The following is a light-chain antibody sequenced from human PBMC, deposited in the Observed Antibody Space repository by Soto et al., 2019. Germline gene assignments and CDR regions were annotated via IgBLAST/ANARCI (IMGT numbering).Light chain of an antibody. Sequence: DIQLTQSPSFLSASVGDRVTITCRASLDISNFLAWYQQKPGEAPKVLIYAASTLHPGVPSRFSGSGSGTVFTLTINGLQPDDFATYYCQQLNSYPSTFGPGTKVD. CDR1: LDISNF. J-gene: IGKJ3*01. V-gene: IGKV1-9*01. CDR3: QQLNSYPST. CDR2: AAS.